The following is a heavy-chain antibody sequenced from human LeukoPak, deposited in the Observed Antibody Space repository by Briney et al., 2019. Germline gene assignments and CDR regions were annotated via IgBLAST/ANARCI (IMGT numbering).Heavy chain of an antibody. V-gene: IGHV3-48*01. Sequence: PGGSLRLSCAASGFTFSSYSMNWVRQAPGKGLEWVSYISSSSSTIYYADSVKGRFTISRDNAKNSLYLQMNSLRAEDTAVYYCARAHIEQQLALDYWGQGTLVTVSS. J-gene: IGHJ4*02. CDR1: GFTFSSYS. CDR2: ISSSSSTI. CDR3: ARAHIEQQLALDY. D-gene: IGHD6-13*01.